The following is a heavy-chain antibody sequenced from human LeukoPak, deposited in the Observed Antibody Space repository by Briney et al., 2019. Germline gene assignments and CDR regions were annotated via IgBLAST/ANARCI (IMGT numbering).Heavy chain of an antibody. V-gene: IGHV4-39*01. CDR3: ARHAAISAAGTAPFDS. D-gene: IGHD6-13*01. Sequence: SETLSLTCTVSGGSISSSSYYWGWIRQPPGKGLEWIGSIYYSGSTYYNPSLKSRVTISVDTSKNQVSLKLTSATATDTAVYYCARHAAISAAGTAPFDSWGQGTLVTVSS. CDR2: IYYSGST. J-gene: IGHJ4*02. CDR1: GGSISSSSYY.